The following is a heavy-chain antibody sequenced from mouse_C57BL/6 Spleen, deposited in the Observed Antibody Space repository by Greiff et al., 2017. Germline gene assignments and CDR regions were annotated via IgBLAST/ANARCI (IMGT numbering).Heavy chain of an antibody. CDR3: ASSITTVVADFDY. CDR2: INPSNGGT. V-gene: IGHV1-53*01. Sequence: VQLQQPGTELVKPGASVKLSCKASGYTFTSYWMHWVKQRPGQGLEWIGNINPSNGGTNYNEKFKSKATLTVDKSSSTAYMQLSSLTSEDSAVDYCASSITTVVADFDYWGQGTTLTVSS. D-gene: IGHD1-1*01. J-gene: IGHJ2*01. CDR1: GYTFTSYW.